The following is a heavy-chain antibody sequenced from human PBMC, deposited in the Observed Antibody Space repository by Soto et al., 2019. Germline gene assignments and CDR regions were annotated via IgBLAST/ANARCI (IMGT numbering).Heavy chain of an antibody. CDR2: ISWDGGST. CDR3: AKDKGSGRNYYYYYGMDV. CDR1: GFTFDDYT. D-gene: IGHD3-10*01. J-gene: IGHJ6*02. Sequence: GGSLRLSCAASGFTFDDYTMHWVRQAPGKGLEWVSLISWDGGSTYYADSVKGRFTISRDNSKNSLYLQMNSLRTEDTALYYCAKDKGSGRNYYYYYGMDVWGQGTTVTVSS. V-gene: IGHV3-43*01.